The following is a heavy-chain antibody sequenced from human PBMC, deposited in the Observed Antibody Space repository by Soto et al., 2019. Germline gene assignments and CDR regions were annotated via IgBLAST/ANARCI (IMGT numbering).Heavy chain of an antibody. D-gene: IGHD2-2*01. CDR3: ARVSSTSCYVDY. CDR2: INAGNGNT. Sequence: ASVKVSCKASGYTFTSYAMHWVRQAPGQRLEWMGWINAGNGNTKYSQKFQGRVTITRDTSASTAYMELSSLRSEDTAVYYCARVSSTSCYVDYWGQGTLVTVSS. V-gene: IGHV1-3*01. CDR1: GYTFTSYA. J-gene: IGHJ4*02.